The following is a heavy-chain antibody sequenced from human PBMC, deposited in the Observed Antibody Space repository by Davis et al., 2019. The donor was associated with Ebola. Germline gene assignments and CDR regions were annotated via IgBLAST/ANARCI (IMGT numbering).Heavy chain of an antibody. J-gene: IGHJ6*02. D-gene: IGHD3-3*01. CDR1: GDSISSVY. V-gene: IGHV4-59*12. CDR3: ARDFWNGYPGAYGLDV. Sequence: SETLSLTCTVSGDSISSVYWSWIRQPPGMGLEWIGYIGYSGNTYYNPSLKSRVTISVDTSKNQFSLKLSSVTAADTAVYYCARDFWNGYPGAYGLDVWGRGTTVTVTS. CDR2: IGYSGNT.